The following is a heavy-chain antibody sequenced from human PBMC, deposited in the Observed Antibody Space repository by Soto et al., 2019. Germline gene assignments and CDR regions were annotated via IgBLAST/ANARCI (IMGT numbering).Heavy chain of an antibody. J-gene: IGHJ4*02. D-gene: IGHD6-13*01. Sequence: QVQLVESGGGVVQPGRSLRLSCAASGFTFSTFALHWFRQAPGKGWGGVAIISYEGNIKYSPDSVKGRFTISRDNSKNTLYLQMNSLRSEDTAVYYCAKFWGPVTAAVDDYWGQGTLVTVSS. CDR1: GFTFSTFA. V-gene: IGHV3-30*18. CDR3: AKFWGPVTAAVDDY. CDR2: ISYEGNIK.